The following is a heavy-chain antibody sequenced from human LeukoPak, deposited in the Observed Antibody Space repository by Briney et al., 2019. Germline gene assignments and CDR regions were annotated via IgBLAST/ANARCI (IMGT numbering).Heavy chain of an antibody. CDR1: GFTFSSYS. CDR3: VLRHVTGTFPYYYYGMDV. J-gene: IGHJ6*02. D-gene: IGHD1-7*01. CDR2: ISSSSSTI. Sequence: HPGGSLRLSCAASGFTFSSYSMNWVRQAPGKGLEWVSYISSSSSTIYYADSVKGRFTISRDNAKNSLYLQMNSLRDEDTAVYYCVLRHVTGTFPYYYYGMDVWGQGTTVTVSS. V-gene: IGHV3-48*02.